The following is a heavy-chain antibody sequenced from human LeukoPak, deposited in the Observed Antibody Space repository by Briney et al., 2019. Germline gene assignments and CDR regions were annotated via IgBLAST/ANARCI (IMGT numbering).Heavy chain of an antibody. CDR1: GGSISSYY. D-gene: IGHD2-2*02. J-gene: IGHJ5*02. V-gene: IGHV4-4*07. CDR2: FYISGST. Sequence: SETLSLTCTVSGGSISSYYWGWIRQPAGKGLEWIGRFYISGSTNYNPSLKSRVTMSVDTSKNQFSLRLNSVTAADTAVYYCARAYCCYTGSSGLRFEPWGQGTLVTVSS. CDR3: ARAYCCYTGSSGLRFEP.